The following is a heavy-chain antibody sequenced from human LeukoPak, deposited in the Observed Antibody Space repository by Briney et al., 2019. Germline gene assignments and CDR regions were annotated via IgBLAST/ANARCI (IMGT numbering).Heavy chain of an antibody. D-gene: IGHD2-2*01. J-gene: IGHJ5*02. Sequence: GSLRLSCAASGFTFSSYAMSWIRQPPGKGLEWIGEINHSGSTNYNPSLKSRFTISVNTSRNQFSLKLSSVIAADTAVYYCARGGRGVPAARRFKGGNWFDPWGQGTLVTVSS. CDR1: GFTFSSYA. CDR2: INHSGST. CDR3: ARGGRGVPAARRFKGGNWFDP. V-gene: IGHV4-34*01.